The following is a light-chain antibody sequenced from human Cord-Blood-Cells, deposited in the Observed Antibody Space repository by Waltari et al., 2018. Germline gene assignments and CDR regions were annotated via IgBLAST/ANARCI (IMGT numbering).Light chain of an antibody. CDR2: AAS. CDR1: QSISSY. J-gene: IGKJ5*01. V-gene: IGKV1-39*01. CDR3: QQSYSTPIT. Sequence: DIQMTQSPSSLSASVGDRVTITCRASQSISSYLNWYQQKPGKAPKLLIYAASSLQSGVPSKFSCSGSWTDFTLTISSLQPEYFATYYCQQSYSTPITFGQGTRLEIK.